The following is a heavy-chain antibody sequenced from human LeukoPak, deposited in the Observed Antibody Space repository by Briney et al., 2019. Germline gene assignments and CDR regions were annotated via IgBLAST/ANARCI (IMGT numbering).Heavy chain of an antibody. D-gene: IGHD3-16*01. CDR2: IYYSGNT. V-gene: IGHV4-4*07. Sequence: SETLSLTCTVSGGSISSYYWSWIRQPAGKGLEWIGHIYYSGNTNYNPSLKSRLSLSVDTSKNQFSLKLSSVTAADTAVYYCARGFYYDYVWGSSSCYYFDYWGQGTLVTVSS. J-gene: IGHJ4*02. CDR1: GGSISSYY. CDR3: ARGFYYDYVWGSSSCYYFDY.